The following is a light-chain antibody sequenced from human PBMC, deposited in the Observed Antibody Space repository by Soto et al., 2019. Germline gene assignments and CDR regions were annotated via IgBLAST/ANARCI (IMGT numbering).Light chain of an antibody. J-gene: IGKJ1*01. Sequence: IVMTQSASTLSVSPGERATLSCRASQSVSSNLTWYQQKPGQAPRLLIYGASTRATGIPARFSGSGSGTEFTLTISSLQSEDFAVYYCQQYNNWPQTFGQGTKVDI. V-gene: IGKV3-15*01. CDR1: QSVSSN. CDR3: QQYNNWPQT. CDR2: GAS.